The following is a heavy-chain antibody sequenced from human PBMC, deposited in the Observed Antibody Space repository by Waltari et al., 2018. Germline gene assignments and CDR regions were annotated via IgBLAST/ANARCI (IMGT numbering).Heavy chain of an antibody. J-gene: IGHJ5*02. CDR2: INAGNGNT. CDR3: ARSRIAAAGTVPNWFDP. CDR1: GYTFTGYY. V-gene: IGHV1-3*01. D-gene: IGHD6-13*01. Sequence: QVQLVQSGAEVKKPGASVQVSCKASGYTFTGYYLHWVRQAPGQRLEWMGWINAGNGNTKYSQKFQGRVTITRDTSASTAYMELSSLRSEDTAVYYCARSRIAAAGTVPNWFDPWGQGTLVTVSS.